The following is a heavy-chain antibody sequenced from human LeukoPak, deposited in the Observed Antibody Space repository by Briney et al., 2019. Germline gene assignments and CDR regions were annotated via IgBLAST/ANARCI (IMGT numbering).Heavy chain of an antibody. CDR2: IYYSGTT. J-gene: IGHJ4*02. Sequence: PSETLSLTCTVSGGSISSYYCSWIRQPPGKGLEWIGYIYYSGTTNYNPSLKSRVTISVDTSKNQFSLKLRSVTAADTAVYYCARGRRDGHFDYWGQGTLVTVSS. CDR3: ARGRRDGHFDY. D-gene: IGHD5-24*01. CDR1: GGSISSYY. V-gene: IGHV4-59*01.